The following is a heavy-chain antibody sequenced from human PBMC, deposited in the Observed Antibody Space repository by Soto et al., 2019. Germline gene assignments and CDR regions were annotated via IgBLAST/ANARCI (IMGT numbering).Heavy chain of an antibody. Sequence: EVQLVESGGGLVQPGGSLRLSCAASGFTFSNYWMHWVRQVPGKGLVWVSRIKSDGSSISYADSVKGRFTISSENARNTLYLQMNSLRAEDAAVYYCARGGFSGSGTYIQGDYWGQGTLVTVSA. CDR2: IKSDGSSI. CDR3: ARGGFSGSGTYIQGDY. J-gene: IGHJ4*02. CDR1: GFTFSNYW. V-gene: IGHV3-74*01. D-gene: IGHD3-10*01.